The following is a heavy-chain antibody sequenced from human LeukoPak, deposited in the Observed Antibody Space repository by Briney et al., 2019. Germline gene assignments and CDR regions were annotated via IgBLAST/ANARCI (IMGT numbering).Heavy chain of an antibody. CDR3: ARMVYALDY. CDR1: GGSFSGYY. Sequence: SETLSLTCAVYGGSFSGYYWSWIRQPPGKGLEWIGYIYYSGSTNYNPSLKSRVTISVDTSKNQFSLKLSSVTAADTAVYYCARMVYALDYWGQGTLVTVSS. V-gene: IGHV4-59*01. J-gene: IGHJ4*02. CDR2: IYYSGST. D-gene: IGHD2-8*01.